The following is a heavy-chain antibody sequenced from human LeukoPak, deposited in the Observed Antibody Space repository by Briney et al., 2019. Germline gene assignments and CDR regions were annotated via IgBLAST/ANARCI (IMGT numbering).Heavy chain of an antibody. CDR2: MNPNSGNT. D-gene: IGHD5-24*01. Sequence: ASAKVSCKASGYTFTSYDINWVRQATGQGLEWMGWMNPNSGNTGYAQKFQGRVTITRNTSISTAYMELSSLRSEDTAVYYCARGLRWLQSPYYFDYWGQGTLVTVSS. V-gene: IGHV1-8*03. CDR1: GYTFTSYD. J-gene: IGHJ4*02. CDR3: ARGLRWLQSPYYFDY.